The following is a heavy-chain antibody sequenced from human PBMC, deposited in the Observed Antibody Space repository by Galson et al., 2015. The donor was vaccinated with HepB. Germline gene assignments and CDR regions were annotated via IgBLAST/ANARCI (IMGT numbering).Heavy chain of an antibody. CDR2: IKQDGSEK. V-gene: IGHV3-7*01. CDR1: GFTFSSYW. CDR3: ARIRRDGYKIALYFDY. D-gene: IGHD5-24*01. Sequence: SLRLSCAASGFTFSSYWMSWVRQAPGKGLEWVANIKQDGSEKYYVDSVKGRFTISRDNAKNSLYLQMNSLRAEDTAVYYCARIRRDGYKIALYFDYWGQGTLVTVSS. J-gene: IGHJ4*02.